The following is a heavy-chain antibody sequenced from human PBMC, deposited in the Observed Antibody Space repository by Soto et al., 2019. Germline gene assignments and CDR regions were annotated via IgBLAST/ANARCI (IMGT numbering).Heavy chain of an antibody. D-gene: IGHD5-12*01. CDR1: GYNFPNYW. J-gene: IGHJ5*02. CDR2: IYPGDSDT. Sequence: PGESLKISCKTSGYNFPNYWIAWVRQMPGKGLEWMGVIYPGDSDTRYSPSFQGQVSISADKSTRTAYLQWGSLKASDTAMYYCVRRRDGYNLGCFDPWGQGTPVTVSS. CDR3: VRRRDGYNLGCFDP. V-gene: IGHV5-51*01.